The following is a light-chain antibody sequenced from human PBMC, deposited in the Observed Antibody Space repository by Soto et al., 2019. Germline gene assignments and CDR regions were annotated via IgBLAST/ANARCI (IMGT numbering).Light chain of an antibody. Sequence: DIVLAQSPGTLSLSPGERATLSCRASQSVSNNYLAWYQQKPGQAPRLLIYGASNRATGIPDRFSGSGSGTDFTPTISSLEPEDFAVYYCQQRSNWPPITFGQGTRLEIK. CDR3: QQRSNWPPIT. CDR2: GAS. J-gene: IGKJ5*01. CDR1: QSVSNNY. V-gene: IGKV3D-20*02.